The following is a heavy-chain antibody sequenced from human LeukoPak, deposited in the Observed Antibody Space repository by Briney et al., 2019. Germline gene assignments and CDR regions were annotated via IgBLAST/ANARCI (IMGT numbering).Heavy chain of an antibody. Sequence: PSETLSLTCAVYGGSFSGYYWSWIRQPPGKGLEWIGEINHSGSTNYNPSLKSRVTISVDTSKNQFSLKLSSVTAADTAVYYCARQGLGYYGSGTPNWFDPWGQGTLDTVSS. CDR2: INHSGST. J-gene: IGHJ5*02. CDR1: GGSFSGYY. CDR3: ARQGLGYYGSGTPNWFDP. V-gene: IGHV4-34*01. D-gene: IGHD3-10*01.